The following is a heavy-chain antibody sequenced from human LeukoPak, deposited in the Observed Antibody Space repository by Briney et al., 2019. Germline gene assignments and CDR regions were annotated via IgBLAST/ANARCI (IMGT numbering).Heavy chain of an antibody. D-gene: IGHD4-23*01. Sequence: ASVKVSCKASGYDFSSYGLSWVRHAPGQGLQWMGWISVYDGKTDYGPLQGRVTMTTDTSTGTAYMELRNLRSEDTAIYYCARHMTTVVTSLDYWGQGTMVTVSS. V-gene: IGHV1-18*01. CDR1: GYDFSSYG. CDR2: ISVYDGKT. CDR3: ARHMTTVVTSLDY. J-gene: IGHJ4*02.